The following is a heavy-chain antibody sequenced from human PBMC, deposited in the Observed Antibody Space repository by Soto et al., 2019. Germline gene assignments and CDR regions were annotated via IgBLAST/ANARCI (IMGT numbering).Heavy chain of an antibody. V-gene: IGHV2-70*01. J-gene: IGHJ4*02. CDR3: SWIEGLSRVHYY. D-gene: IGHD3-3*02. Sequence: SGPTLVNPTQTVTLTCTFSGFSLSTSGMCKSWIRQPPGKALEWLALIDWDDDKYYSTSLKTRLTISKDTSKNQVVLTMTNMDPVDTAAYYCSWIEGLSRVHYYWGRRTQVTVSS. CDR1: GFSLSTSGMC. CDR2: IDWDDDK.